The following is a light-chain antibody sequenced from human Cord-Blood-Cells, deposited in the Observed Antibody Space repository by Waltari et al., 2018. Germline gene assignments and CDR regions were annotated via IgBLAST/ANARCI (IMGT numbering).Light chain of an antibody. CDR3: SSYTSSSTV. CDR1: SSDVGGYNY. Sequence: QSALTQPAPVSGPPGQSITISCTGPSSDVGGYNYVSWYPQHPVKAHKLMIYDVSTRPSGVSNRFSGSKSGNTASLTISGLQAEDEADYYCSSYTSSSTVFGTGTKVTVL. J-gene: IGLJ1*01. CDR2: DVS. V-gene: IGLV2-14*01.